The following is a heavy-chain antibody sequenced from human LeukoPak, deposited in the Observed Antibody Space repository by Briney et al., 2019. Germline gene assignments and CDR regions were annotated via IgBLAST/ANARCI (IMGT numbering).Heavy chain of an antibody. V-gene: IGHV3-21*01. CDR1: GFTFSSYN. Sequence: PGGSLRLSCAASGFTFSSYNMSWVRQAPGKGLEWVSFISSSRDYIFYADSVKGRFTISRDNAKNSVDLQMNSLRAEDTAVYFCARDSSLARSGSYPPPFDYWGQGTLVTVSS. CDR3: ARDSSLARSGSYPPPFDY. D-gene: IGHD1-26*01. CDR2: ISSSRDYI. J-gene: IGHJ4*02.